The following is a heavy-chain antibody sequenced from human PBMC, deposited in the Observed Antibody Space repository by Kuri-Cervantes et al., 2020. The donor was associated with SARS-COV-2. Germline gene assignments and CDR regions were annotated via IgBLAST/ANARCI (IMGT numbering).Heavy chain of an antibody. D-gene: IGHD2-2*01. CDR3: ARVVIPAALDY. CDR1: GFAFSSYE. V-gene: IGHV3-48*03. J-gene: IGHJ4*02. CDR2: ISSSGSTI. Sequence: GESLKISCAASGFAFSSYEMNWVRQAPGKGLEWXXYISSSGSTIYYADSVKGRFTISRDNAKNSLYLQMNSLRAEDTAVYYCARVVIPAALDYWGQGTLVTVSS.